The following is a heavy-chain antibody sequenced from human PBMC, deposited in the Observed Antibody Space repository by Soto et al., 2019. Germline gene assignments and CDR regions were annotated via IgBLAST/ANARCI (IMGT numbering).Heavy chain of an antibody. J-gene: IGHJ4*02. CDR3: ARAAMGGSSWPFDY. CDR1: GGSISSSNW. Sequence: QVQLQESGPGLVKPSGTLSLTCAVSGGSISSSNWWSWVRQPPGKGLEWIGEIYHSGSTHYNPSLKRRVTISVDKSKNQFSLKLSSVTAAATAVYYCARAAMGGSSWPFDYWGQGTLVTVSS. CDR2: IYHSGST. V-gene: IGHV4-4*02. D-gene: IGHD6-13*01.